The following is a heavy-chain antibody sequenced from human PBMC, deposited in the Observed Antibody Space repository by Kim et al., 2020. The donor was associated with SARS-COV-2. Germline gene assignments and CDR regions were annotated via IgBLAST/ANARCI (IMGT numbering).Heavy chain of an antibody. D-gene: IGHD3-22*01. V-gene: IGHV3-48*03. Sequence: KGRFTISRDNAKNSLYLQMNSLRAEDTAVYYCARGRSYDSSGYYPYYFDYWGQGTLVTVSS. CDR3: ARGRSYDSSGYYPYYFDY. J-gene: IGHJ4*02.